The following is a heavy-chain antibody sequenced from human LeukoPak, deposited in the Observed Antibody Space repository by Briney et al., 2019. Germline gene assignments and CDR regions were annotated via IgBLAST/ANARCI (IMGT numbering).Heavy chain of an antibody. V-gene: IGHV4-39*01. D-gene: IGHD2-8*01. CDR1: GGSISSSSYY. CDR3: ARHSSYALRHSGYYYRMDV. Sequence: SETLSLTCTVSGGSISSSSYYWGWIRQPPGKGLEWIGSIYYSGSTYYNPSLKSRVTISVDTSKNQFSLKLSSVTAADTAVYFCARHSSYALRHSGYYYRMDVWGQGTTVTVSS. J-gene: IGHJ6*02. CDR2: IYYSGST.